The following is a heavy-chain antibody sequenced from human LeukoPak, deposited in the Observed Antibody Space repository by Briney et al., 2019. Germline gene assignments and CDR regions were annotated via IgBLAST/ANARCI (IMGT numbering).Heavy chain of an antibody. Sequence: GGSLRLSCAASGFTFSSYAMGWVRQAPGKGLEWVSFITGGGGSTYYADSVKGRFTISRDNSKNTLYLQMNSLRAEDTAVYYCAKYYYDTSGYYSAGYFDYWGQGSLVTVSS. CDR1: GFTFSSYA. V-gene: IGHV3-23*01. J-gene: IGHJ4*02. CDR2: ITGGGGST. D-gene: IGHD3-22*01. CDR3: AKYYYDTSGYYSAGYFDY.